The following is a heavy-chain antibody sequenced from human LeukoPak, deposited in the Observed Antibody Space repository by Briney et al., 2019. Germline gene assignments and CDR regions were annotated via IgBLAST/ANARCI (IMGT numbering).Heavy chain of an antibody. CDR3: AKPQIDSGGYSGGFDD. CDR2: ITPSGDRT. CDR1: GFSFSTYP. D-gene: IGHD3-22*01. V-gene: IGHV3-23*01. J-gene: IGHJ4*02. Sequence: GGSLRLSCTASGFSFSTYPMSWVRQAPGKGLQWVSAITPSGDRTFYADSVKGGFTMFRDYSKNTLYPQMTSLTAGDTALYYCAKPQIDSGGYSGGFDDWGQGALVTVSP.